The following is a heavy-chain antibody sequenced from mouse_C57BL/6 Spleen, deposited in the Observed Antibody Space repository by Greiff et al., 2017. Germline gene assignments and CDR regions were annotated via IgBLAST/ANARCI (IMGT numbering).Heavy chain of an antibody. J-gene: IGHJ2*01. Sequence: VNLVESGAELARPGASVKMSCKASGYTFTSYTMHWVKQRPGQGLEWIGYINPSSGYTKYNQKFKDKATLTADKSSSTAYMQLSSLTSEDSAVYYCAYGYDDYFDYWGQGTTLTVSS. V-gene: IGHV1-4*01. CDR1: GYTFTSYT. D-gene: IGHD2-2*01. CDR3: AYGYDDYFDY. CDR2: INPSSGYT.